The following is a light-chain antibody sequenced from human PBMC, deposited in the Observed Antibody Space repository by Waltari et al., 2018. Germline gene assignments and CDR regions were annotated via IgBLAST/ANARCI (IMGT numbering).Light chain of an antibody. V-gene: IGLV2-8*01. CDR3: SSYAGGKNVVV. J-gene: IGLJ1*01. Sequence: SALTQSPSASGTPGQSVTISCTGTGADVVGYNHVFWYQHHPGKAPKLLIYDVTKRPSGVPDRFSGSKSGNTASLTVSGLQDEDEADYYCSSYAGGKNVVVFGTGTKVTVL. CDR1: GADVVGYNH. CDR2: DVT.